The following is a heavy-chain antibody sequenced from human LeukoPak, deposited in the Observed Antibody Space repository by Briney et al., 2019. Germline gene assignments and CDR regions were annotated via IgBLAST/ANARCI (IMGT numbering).Heavy chain of an antibody. CDR1: GGSISSGGYY. J-gene: IGHJ4*02. CDR3: ASLYQLLYGARDY. V-gene: IGHV4-30-2*01. Sequence: ASETLSLTCTVSGGSISSGGYYWSWIRQPPGKGLEWIGYIYHSGSTYYNPSLKGRVTISVDTSKNQFSLKLSSVTAADTAVYYCASLYQLLYGARDYWGQGTLVTVSS. CDR2: IYHSGST. D-gene: IGHD2-2*02.